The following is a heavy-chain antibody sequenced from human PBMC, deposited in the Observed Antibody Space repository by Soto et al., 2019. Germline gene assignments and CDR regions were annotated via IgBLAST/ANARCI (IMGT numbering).Heavy chain of an antibody. CDR2: TYYTSRWYN. D-gene: IGHD2-2*01. CDR1: GDSVSNKSAA. Sequence: SQTLSLTCAISGDSVSNKSAAWNWIRQSPSRGLEWLGRTYYTSRWYNDYAVSVMGRITINPDTSRNQFSLQLNSVTPEDTVVYYCARDRSPGSTSWYDCWGQGALVTVSS. V-gene: IGHV6-1*01. J-gene: IGHJ5*01. CDR3: ARDRSPGSTSWYDC.